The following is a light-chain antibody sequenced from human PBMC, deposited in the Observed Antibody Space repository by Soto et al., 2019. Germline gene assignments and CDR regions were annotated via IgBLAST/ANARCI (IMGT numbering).Light chain of an antibody. Sequence: QSALTQPPSASGTPGQRVTISCSGSSSNIGSNYVYWYQQLPGTAPKLLIYRNNQQPSGVPDRFSGSKSGTSASLAISGLRSEEVAEYYCAAWDGSRSGPLFGTGTIVNVL. CDR3: AAWDGSRSGPL. CDR2: RNN. J-gene: IGLJ1*01. CDR1: SSNIGSNY. V-gene: IGLV1-47*01.